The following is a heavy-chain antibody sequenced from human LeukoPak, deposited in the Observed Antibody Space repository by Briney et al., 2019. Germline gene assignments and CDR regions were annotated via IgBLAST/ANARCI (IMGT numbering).Heavy chain of an antibody. CDR3: ARDFPYYSDSSGY. CDR2: IYHSGST. J-gene: IGHJ4*02. D-gene: IGHD3-22*01. CDR1: GGSISSYY. V-gene: IGHV4-59*01. Sequence: SETLSLTCTVSGGSISSYYWSWIRQPPGKGLKWIGYIYHSGSTNYNPSLNSQVIISVDKSKNQFSLKLSSVTAADTAVYYCARDFPYYSDSSGYWGQGTLVTVSS.